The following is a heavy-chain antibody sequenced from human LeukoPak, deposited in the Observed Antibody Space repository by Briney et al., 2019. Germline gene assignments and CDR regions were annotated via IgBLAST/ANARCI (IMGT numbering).Heavy chain of an antibody. V-gene: IGHV1-8*03. Sequence: ASVKVSCKASGYTFTSYDINWVRQATGQGLEWMGWMNPNSGNTGYAQKFQGRVTTTTDESTSTAYMELSSLRSEDTAVYYCARHNWNYGWFDPWGQGTLVTVSS. CDR2: MNPNSGNT. J-gene: IGHJ5*02. CDR3: ARHNWNYGWFDP. D-gene: IGHD1-7*01. CDR1: GYTFTSYD.